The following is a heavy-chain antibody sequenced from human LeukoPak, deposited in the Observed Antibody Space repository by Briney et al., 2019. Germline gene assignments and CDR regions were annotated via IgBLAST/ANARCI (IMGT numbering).Heavy chain of an antibody. V-gene: IGHV4-61*02. CDR1: GGSISSGSYS. D-gene: IGHD1-26*01. CDR3: ARAEWELDDAFDI. J-gene: IGHJ3*02. Sequence: SQTLSLTCTVSGGSISSGSYSWNWIRQPAGKGLEWIGRIYTSGSTNYNPSLKSRLTISVGTSKNQFSLKLSSVTAADTAVYYCARAEWELDDAFDIWGQGTMVTVSS. CDR2: IYTSGST.